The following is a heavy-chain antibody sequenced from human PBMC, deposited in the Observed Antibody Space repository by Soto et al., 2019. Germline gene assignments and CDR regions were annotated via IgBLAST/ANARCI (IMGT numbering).Heavy chain of an antibody. Sequence: ASVKVSCKASGYTFTSYGISWVRQAPGQGLEWMGWMSAYNGNTNYAQKLQGRVTMTTDTSTSTAYMELRSLRSDDTAVYYGARGFGCISTSGSSMYFDYWGQGTLVTVSS. CDR1: GYTFTSYG. D-gene: IGHD2-2*01. V-gene: IGHV1-18*01. CDR2: MSAYNGNT. J-gene: IGHJ4*02. CDR3: ARGFGCISTSGSSMYFDY.